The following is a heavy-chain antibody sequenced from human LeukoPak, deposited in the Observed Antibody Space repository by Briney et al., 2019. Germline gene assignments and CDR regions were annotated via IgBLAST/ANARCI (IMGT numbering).Heavy chain of an antibody. D-gene: IGHD3-16*01. J-gene: IGHJ4*02. V-gene: IGHV3-9*03. Sequence: GRSLRLSCAASGFTFDDYAMHWVRQAPGKGLEWVSGISWNSGSIGYADSVKGRFTISRDNAKNSLYLQMNSLRAEDMALYYCAKDMSRGGFDYWGQGTLVTVS. CDR2: ISWNSGSI. CDR1: GFTFDDYA. CDR3: AKDMSRGGFDY.